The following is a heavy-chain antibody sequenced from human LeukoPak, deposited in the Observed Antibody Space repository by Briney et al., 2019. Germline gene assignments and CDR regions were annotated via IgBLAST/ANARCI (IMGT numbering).Heavy chain of an antibody. CDR1: GYTFTGYY. Sequence: ASVKVSCKASGYTFTGYYIHWVRQAPGQGLEWLGWINPHTGDTYHAQKFQGRVTMTSDASVNTAYMELSSLRSDDTAIYYCARLMAPVGKRSTPFNYWGQGTLVTVSS. CDR2: INPHTGDT. V-gene: IGHV1-2*02. D-gene: IGHD1-1*01. J-gene: IGHJ4*02. CDR3: ARLMAPVGKRSTPFNY.